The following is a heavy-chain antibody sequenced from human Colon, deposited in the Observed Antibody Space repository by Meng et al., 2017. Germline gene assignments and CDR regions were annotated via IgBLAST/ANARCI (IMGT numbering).Heavy chain of an antibody. CDR3: ARERVRELGLFDS. CDR1: GDYNANIKW. J-gene: IGHJ4*02. CDR2: ISNSYKT. D-gene: IGHD1-7*01. V-gene: IGHV4-4*02. Sequence: LQGAGPGPVQHTGTLSLAFVVAGDYNANIKWWSWLRQAPGKGPDWMGEISNSYKTVYSPSLKSRVRIKLTKSNNQFSLTLTSVTAADTAVYYCARERVRELGLFDSWGQGILVTVSS.